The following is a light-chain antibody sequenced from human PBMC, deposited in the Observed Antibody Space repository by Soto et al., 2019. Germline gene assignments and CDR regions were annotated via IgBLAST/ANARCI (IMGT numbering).Light chain of an antibody. CDR1: QSLLHSNGYNY. CDR3: MQALQTPPM. V-gene: IGKV2-28*01. CDR2: LGS. Sequence: DIVMTQSPLSLPVTPGEPASISCRSSQSLLHSNGYNYLDWYLQKPGQSPQLLIYLGSNRASGVPDRFSGSGSGTDFTLKISRVGGEDVGVYYCMQALQTPPMFGQGTKVEIK. J-gene: IGKJ1*01.